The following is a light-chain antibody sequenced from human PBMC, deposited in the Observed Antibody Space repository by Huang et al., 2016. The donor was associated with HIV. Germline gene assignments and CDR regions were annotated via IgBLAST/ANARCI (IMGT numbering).Light chain of an antibody. V-gene: IGKV3-20*01. Sequence: EIVLTQSPGTLSLSPGERATPSCRASQTVSSSNLAWYQQKAGQAPRLLIYNAFRRATGIPERFSGSGSGTDFTLTISRLEPEDFAVYYCQQYGTSPRTFGQGTKLDIK. CDR3: QQYGTSPRT. CDR1: QTVSSSN. CDR2: NAF. J-gene: IGKJ1*01.